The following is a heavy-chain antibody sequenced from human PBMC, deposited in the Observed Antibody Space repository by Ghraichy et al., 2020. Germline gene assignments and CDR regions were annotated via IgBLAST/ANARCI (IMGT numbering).Heavy chain of an antibody. J-gene: IGHJ6*03. CDR2: IYYSGST. V-gene: IGHV4-59*01. CDR1: GGSISSYY. CDR3: VRGPLGYMDV. Sequence: SETLSLTCTVSGGSISSYYWSWIRQPPGKGLEWIGYIYYSGSTNYNPSLKSRVTISVDTSKNQFSLKLSSVTAADTAVYYCVRGPLGYMDVWGKGTTVTVSS. D-gene: IGHD3-16*01.